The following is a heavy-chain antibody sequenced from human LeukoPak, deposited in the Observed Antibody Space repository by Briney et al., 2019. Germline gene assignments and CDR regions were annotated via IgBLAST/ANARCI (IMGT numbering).Heavy chain of an antibody. CDR3: ARGGTTFEH. Sequence: ASVKVSCKASGYTFTSYEINWVRQATGQGLEWMGWVKPNNGNTAYAQNFQGRITITTNPSISTSYMELSSLRAEDTAVYYCARGGTTFEHWGQETLVTVSS. V-gene: IGHV1-8*03. CDR2: VKPNNGNT. J-gene: IGHJ4*02. D-gene: IGHD1-1*01. CDR1: GYTFTSYE.